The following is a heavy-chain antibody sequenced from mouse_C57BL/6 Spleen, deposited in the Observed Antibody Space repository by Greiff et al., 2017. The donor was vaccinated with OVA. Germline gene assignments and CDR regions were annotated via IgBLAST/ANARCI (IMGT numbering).Heavy chain of an antibody. CDR1: GFTFSDYG. D-gene: IGHD1-1*01. J-gene: IGHJ4*01. CDR3: ARYGSSYRGAMDY. CDR2: ISSGSSTI. V-gene: IGHV5-17*01. Sequence: EVMLVESGGGLVKPGGSLKLSCAASGFTFSDYGMHWVRQAPEKGLEWVAYISSGSSTIYYADTVKGRFTISRDNAKNTLFLQMTSLRSEDTAMYYCARYGSSYRGAMDYWGQGTSVTVSS.